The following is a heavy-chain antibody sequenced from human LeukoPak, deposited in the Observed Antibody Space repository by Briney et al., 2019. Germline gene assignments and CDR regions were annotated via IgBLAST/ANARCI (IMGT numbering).Heavy chain of an antibody. V-gene: IGHV3-33*01. CDR3: ARDRSFWSGYSWKYFDY. J-gene: IGHJ4*02. D-gene: IGHD3-3*01. CDR1: GFTFSSYG. Sequence: GGSLRLSCAASGFTFSSYGMHWVRQAPGKGLEWVAVIWYDGSNKYYADSVKGRSTISRDNSKNTLYLQMNSLRAEDTAVYYCARDRSFWSGYSWKYFDYWGQGTLVTVSS. CDR2: IWYDGSNK.